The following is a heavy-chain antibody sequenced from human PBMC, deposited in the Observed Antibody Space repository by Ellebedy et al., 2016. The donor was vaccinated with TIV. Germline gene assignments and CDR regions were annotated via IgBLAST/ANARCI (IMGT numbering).Heavy chain of an antibody. Sequence: GESLKISCAASGFTFSNYAMTWVRQTPGKGLEWVSRISGSGVSTHAADSVKGRFTISRDSSKNTLYLQMNSLRAEDTALYYCARGEIYFDYWGQGILVTVSS. CDR2: ISGSGVST. J-gene: IGHJ4*02. CDR3: ARGEIYFDY. V-gene: IGHV3-23*01. CDR1: GFTFSNYA. D-gene: IGHD3-10*01.